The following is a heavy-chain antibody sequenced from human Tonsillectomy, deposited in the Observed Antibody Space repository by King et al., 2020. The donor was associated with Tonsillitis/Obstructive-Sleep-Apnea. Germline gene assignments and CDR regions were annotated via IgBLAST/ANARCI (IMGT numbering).Heavy chain of an antibody. CDR3: ARTWGGYLDY. D-gene: IGHD3-16*01. J-gene: IGHJ4*02. V-gene: IGHV3-66*01. CDR2: IYSGGST. CDR1: GFTVSGNY. Sequence: VKLVESGGGLVQPGGSLRLSCAASGFTVSGNYMSWVRQAPGKGLEWVSVIYSGGSTHYADSVKGRFTISRDNSKNTLLLQMDSLRAEDTAVYYCARTWGGYLDYWGQGTLVTVSS.